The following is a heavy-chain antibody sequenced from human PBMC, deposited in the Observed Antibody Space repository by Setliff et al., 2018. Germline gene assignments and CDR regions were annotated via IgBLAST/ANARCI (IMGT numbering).Heavy chain of an antibody. V-gene: IGHV4-61*09. J-gene: IGHJ4*02. CDR1: DDSISSRHYY. CDR2: IYTSWST. CDR3: ARMAYPNGGSCRYFDN. Sequence: SETLSLTCTVSDDSISSRHYYWSWIRQPAGKGLEWLGQIYTSWSTNYNPSLKGRATLSIDASKKQFSLKLTSVTAADTAVYYCARMAYPNGGSCRYFDNWGQGTLVTVSS. D-gene: IGHD2-15*01.